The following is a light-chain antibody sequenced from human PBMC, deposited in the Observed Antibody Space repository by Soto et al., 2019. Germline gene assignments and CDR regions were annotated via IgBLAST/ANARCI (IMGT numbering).Light chain of an antibody. Sequence: DIQMTQSPSSLSASVGDRVIITCRASQTISTYLNWYQQRPGKAPKLLIYEASILQSGVPSRFSGSGSGTDFTLTISSLQPEDFATYYCQQSYSTPEFTFGPGTKVDIK. J-gene: IGKJ3*01. CDR2: EAS. V-gene: IGKV1-39*01. CDR3: QQSYSTPEFT. CDR1: QTISTY.